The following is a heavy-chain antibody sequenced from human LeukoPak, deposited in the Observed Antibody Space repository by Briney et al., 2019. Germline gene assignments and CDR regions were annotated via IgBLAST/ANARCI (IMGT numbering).Heavy chain of an antibody. CDR3: ATSAASYFFDY. J-gene: IGHJ4*02. CDR1: GYTLTELS. V-gene: IGHV1-24*01. CDR2: FDPEDGET. D-gene: IGHD1-26*01. Sequence: ASVTVSCKVSGYTLTELSMHWVRQAPGTGHEWMGGFDPEDGETIYAQKFQGRVTMIEDTSTDTAYMELSSLRSEDTAVYYCATSAASYFFDYWGQGTLVTVSS.